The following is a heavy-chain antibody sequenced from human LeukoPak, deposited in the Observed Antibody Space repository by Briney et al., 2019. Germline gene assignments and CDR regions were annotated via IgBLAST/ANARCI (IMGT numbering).Heavy chain of an antibody. D-gene: IGHD3-10*01. Sequence: SETLSLTCFVSDGSINSYYWNWIRRPPGKGLEWIGYIYYNGNTNYSPSLKSRVTMSVDTSKNLFSLKVSSVTAADTAVYYCARGRRNYYGMDVGGKGTRVTVPS. V-gene: IGHV4-59*01. CDR2: IYYNGNT. J-gene: IGHJ6*04. CDR3: ARGRRNYYGMDV. CDR1: DGSINSYY.